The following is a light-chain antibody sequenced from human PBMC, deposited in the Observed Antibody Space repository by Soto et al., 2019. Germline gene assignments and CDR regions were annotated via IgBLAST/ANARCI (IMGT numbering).Light chain of an antibody. CDR1: QSVSSY. CDR3: QQYGSSPGT. V-gene: IGKV3-15*01. Sequence: EMVMTQSPATLSVSPGERATLSCRASQSVSSYLAWYQQKPGQPPRLLIYVASTRAAGIPARFSGSGSGTEFTLTINSLQSEDFAVYYCQQYGSSPGTFGQGTKVEIK. J-gene: IGKJ1*01. CDR2: VAS.